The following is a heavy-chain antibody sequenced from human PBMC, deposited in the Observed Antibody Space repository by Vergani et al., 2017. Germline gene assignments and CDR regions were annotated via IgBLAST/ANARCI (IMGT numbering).Heavy chain of an antibody. CDR3: ATPQTVTTGGMEV. Sequence: EVQLVQSGAEVKKPGATMQISCTVSGYTFTDHFMHWVKQAPGKGLEWMGLFDPEDGETIYAEKFKGRVTIAADTSTDTAHLELSSLRSEDTAVYYCATPQTVTTGGMEVWGQGTTVIVSS. J-gene: IGHJ6*02. D-gene: IGHD4-17*01. V-gene: IGHV1-69-2*01. CDR2: FDPEDGET. CDR1: GYTFTDHF.